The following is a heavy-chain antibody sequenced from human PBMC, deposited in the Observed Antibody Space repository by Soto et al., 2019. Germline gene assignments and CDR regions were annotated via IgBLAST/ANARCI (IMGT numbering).Heavy chain of an antibody. CDR1: GGTFSSYA. J-gene: IGHJ6*02. CDR3: ARGYCSSTSCYTGGYYYYYGMDV. V-gene: IGHV1-69*06. CDR2: IIPIFGTA. D-gene: IGHD2-2*02. Sequence: GASVKVSCKASGGTFSSYAISWVRQAPGQGPEWMGGIIPIFGTANYAQKFQGRVTITADKSTSTAYMELSSLRSEDTAVYYCARGYCSSTSCYTGGYYYYYGMDVWGQGXTVTVSS.